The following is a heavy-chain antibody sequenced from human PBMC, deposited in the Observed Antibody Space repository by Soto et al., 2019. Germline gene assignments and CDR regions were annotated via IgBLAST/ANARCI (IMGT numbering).Heavy chain of an antibody. CDR2: IYHSGST. D-gene: IGHD2-15*01. Sequence: KLSETLSLTCTVSGGSISSSSYYWGWIRQPPGKGLEWIGSIYHSGSTYYNPSLKSRVTISVDRSKNQFSLKLSSVTAADTAVYYCASIYCSGGSCLNDYWGQGTLVTVSS. CDR1: GGSISSSSYY. J-gene: IGHJ4*02. CDR3: ASIYCSGGSCLNDY. V-gene: IGHV4-39*07.